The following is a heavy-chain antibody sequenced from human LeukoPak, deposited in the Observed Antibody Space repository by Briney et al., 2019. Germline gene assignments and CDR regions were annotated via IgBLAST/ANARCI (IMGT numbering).Heavy chain of an antibody. D-gene: IGHD3-16*01. Sequence: SQTLSLTCTVSGGSISSGSYYWSWIRQPAGKGLEWIGRIYTSRSTNYNPSLKSRVTISVDTSKNQFSLKLSSVTAADTAVYYCARRGTLSADAFDIWGQGTMVTVSS. CDR1: GGSISSGSYY. V-gene: IGHV4-61*02. CDR3: ARRGTLSADAFDI. CDR2: IYTSRST. J-gene: IGHJ3*02.